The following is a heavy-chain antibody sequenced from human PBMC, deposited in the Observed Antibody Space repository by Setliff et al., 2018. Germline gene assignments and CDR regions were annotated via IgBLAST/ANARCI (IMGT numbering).Heavy chain of an antibody. CDR3: ARAGSAAAGRKGIFEY. CDR2: INPGGGSS. J-gene: IGHJ4*02. V-gene: IGHV1-46*02. CDR1: GYSFNSYY. D-gene: IGHD6-13*01. Sequence: ASVKVSCKASGYSFNSYYMHWVRQSPGQGLEWMGIINPGGGSSSSTEKFQGRVTMTRDTSASTVYMEMGNLTSDDTAVYYCARAGSAAAGRKGIFEYWGQGSLVTVSS.